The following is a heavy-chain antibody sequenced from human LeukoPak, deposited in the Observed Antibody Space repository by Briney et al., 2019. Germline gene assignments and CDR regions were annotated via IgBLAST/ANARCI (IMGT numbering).Heavy chain of an antibody. J-gene: IGHJ6*03. CDR2: ISSSGSTI. D-gene: IGHD2-2*01. CDR3: ARMPVDYYYYYMDV. Sequence: GGSLRLSCAASGFTFSDYYMSWIRQAPGKGLEWVSYISSSGSTIYNADSVKGRFTISRDNAKNSLYLQMNSLRAEDTAVYYCARMPVDYYYYYMDVWGKGTTVTVSS. CDR1: GFTFSDYY. V-gene: IGHV3-11*04.